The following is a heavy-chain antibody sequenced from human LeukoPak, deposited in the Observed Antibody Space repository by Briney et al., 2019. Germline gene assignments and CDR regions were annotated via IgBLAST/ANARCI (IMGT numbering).Heavy chain of an antibody. CDR1: GFTFSSYG. Sequence: GGSLRLSCAASGFTFSSYGMHWVRQAPGKGLEWVAFIRYDGSKKNNADSVRGRFTISRDNSKNTLYLQMNSLRAEDTAVYYCARDGGYTLSPLDYWGQGTLVTVSS. CDR2: IRYDGSKK. D-gene: IGHD3-16*01. J-gene: IGHJ4*02. V-gene: IGHV3-30*02. CDR3: ARDGGYTLSPLDY.